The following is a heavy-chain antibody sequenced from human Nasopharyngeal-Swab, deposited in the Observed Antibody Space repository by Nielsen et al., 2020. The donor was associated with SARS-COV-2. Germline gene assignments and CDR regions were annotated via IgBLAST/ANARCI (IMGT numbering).Heavy chain of an antibody. CDR3: ARRDRYYDFWMD. CDR2: IYYSGTT. CDR1: GGSISSYY. D-gene: IGHD3-3*01. V-gene: IGHV4-59*08. Sequence: SETLSLTCTVSGGSISSYYWSWIRQPPGKGLEWIGYIYYSGTTYDNPSLKSRVTISVDTSESQFSLKLNSVTAADTAVYYCARRDRYYDFWMDWGQGTLVTVSS. J-gene: IGHJ4*02.